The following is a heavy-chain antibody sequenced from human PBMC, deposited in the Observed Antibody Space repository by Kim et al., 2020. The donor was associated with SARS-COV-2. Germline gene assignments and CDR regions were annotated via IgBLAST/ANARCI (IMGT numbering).Heavy chain of an antibody. J-gene: IGHJ4*02. Sequence: SGKGRLTISRDNAKNSLNLKMNSLRAEDTALYYCEKDKSYDSSGYAIFDYWGQGTLVTVSS. CDR3: EKDKSYDSSGYAIFDY. V-gene: IGHV3-9*01. D-gene: IGHD3-22*01.